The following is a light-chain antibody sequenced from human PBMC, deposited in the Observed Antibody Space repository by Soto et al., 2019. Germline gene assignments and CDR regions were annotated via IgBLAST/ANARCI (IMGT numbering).Light chain of an antibody. CDR2: GNS. CDR3: QSYDSSLSGYV. Sequence: QLVLTQPHSGSGAPRQRVTISCTGSSSNIGAGYDVHWYQQLPGTAPKLLIYGNSNRPSGVPDRFSGSKSGTSASLAITGLQAEDEADYYCQSYDSSLSGYVFGTGTKLTVL. V-gene: IGLV1-40*01. CDR1: SSNIGAGYD. J-gene: IGLJ1*01.